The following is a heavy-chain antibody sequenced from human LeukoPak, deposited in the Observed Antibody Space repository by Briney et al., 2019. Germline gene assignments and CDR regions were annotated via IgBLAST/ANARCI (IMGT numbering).Heavy chain of an antibody. V-gene: IGHV4-4*07. CDR2: IYTSGST. J-gene: IGHJ6*02. CDR3: ARFGSSGDYYYYGMDV. CDR1: GGSISSYY. D-gene: IGHD3-22*01. Sequence: SETLSLTCTVSGGSISSYYWSWIRQPAGKGLEWIGRIYTSGSTNYNSSLKSRVTMSVDTSKNQFSLKLSSVTAADTAVYYCARFGSSGDYYYYGMDVWGQGTTVTVSS.